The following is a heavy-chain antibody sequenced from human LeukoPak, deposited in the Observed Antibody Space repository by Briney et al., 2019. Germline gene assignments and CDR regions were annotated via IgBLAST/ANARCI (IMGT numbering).Heavy chain of an antibody. J-gene: IGHJ5*02. Sequence: SETLSLTCTVSGGSISSSSYYWGWIRQPPGKGLEWIGSIYYSGSTCYNPSLKSRVTISVDTSKNQFSLKLSSVTAADTAVYYCARARIETVAGLNWFDPWGQGTLVTVSS. CDR2: IYYSGST. V-gene: IGHV4-39*07. CDR1: GGSISSSSYY. CDR3: ARARIETVAGLNWFDP. D-gene: IGHD6-19*01.